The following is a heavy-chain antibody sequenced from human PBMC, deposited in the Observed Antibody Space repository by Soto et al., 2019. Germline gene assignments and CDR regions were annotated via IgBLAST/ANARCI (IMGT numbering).Heavy chain of an antibody. CDR3: ARPPGYVSDWYYFDL. D-gene: IGHD3-9*01. CDR2: ISPKSGGT. J-gene: IGHJ4*02. Sequence: ASVRVSCKASGYTFTGYYMHWVRQAPGQGFEWMGRISPKSGGTNYAQKFQGRVTMTWDTSLNTAYMELSSLMFEDTAVYYCARPPGYVSDWYYFDLWGQGTLVTVSS. CDR1: GYTFTGYY. V-gene: IGHV1-2*02.